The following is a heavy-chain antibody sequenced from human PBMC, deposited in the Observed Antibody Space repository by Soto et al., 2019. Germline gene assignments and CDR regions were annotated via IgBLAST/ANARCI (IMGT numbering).Heavy chain of an antibody. D-gene: IGHD3-16*01. V-gene: IGHV3-23*01. CDR2: ISGSGGST. Sequence: GALRLSCAASGFTFSSYAMSWVRQAPGKGLEWVSAISGSGGSTYYADSVKGRFTISRDNSKNTLYLQMNSLRAEDTAVYYCAKYFLGGVMGSPQTNDYWGQGTLVTVSS. CDR3: AKYFLGGVMGSPQTNDY. CDR1: GFTFSSYA. J-gene: IGHJ4*02.